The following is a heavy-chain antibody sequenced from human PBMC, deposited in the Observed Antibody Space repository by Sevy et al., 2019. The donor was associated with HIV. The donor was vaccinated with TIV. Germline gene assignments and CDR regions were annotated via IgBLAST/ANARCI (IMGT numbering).Heavy chain of an antibody. CDR3: AREGYYDVSGYPRHYFDY. CDR1: GGSNSRNNW. V-gene: IGHV4-4*02. CDR2: IYDSGDT. J-gene: IGHJ4*02. D-gene: IGHD3-22*01. Sequence: SETLSLTCAVSGGSNSRNNWWSWVRQPPGKGLEWIGGIYDSGDTNFNPTLKSRVIISLDKSKNQFSLKLTSLTAADTAVYYCAREGYYDVSGYPRHYFDYWGQGALVSVSS.